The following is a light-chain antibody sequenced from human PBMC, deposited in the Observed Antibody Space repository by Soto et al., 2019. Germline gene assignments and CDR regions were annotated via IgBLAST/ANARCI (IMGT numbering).Light chain of an antibody. Sequence: DIQMTQSPSSLSASVGDRVTISCRASQGIGTYLAWYQQKPGAAPRPLIYDASNLETGVPSRFSGNGSGTHFTFTVTSLQPQDIATYYCQHYDRLPITFGQGTRLEIK. CDR1: QGIGTY. J-gene: IGKJ5*01. CDR3: QHYDRLPIT. V-gene: IGKV1-33*01. CDR2: DAS.